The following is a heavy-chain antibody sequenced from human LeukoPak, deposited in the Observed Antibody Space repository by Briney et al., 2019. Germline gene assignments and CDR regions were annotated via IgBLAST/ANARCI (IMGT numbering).Heavy chain of an antibody. V-gene: IGHV3-23*01. CDR1: GFTFTNYA. CDR2: ITGSDGTS. J-gene: IGHJ4*02. CDR3: AKWGDYDILTGYYVPDY. Sequence: GGSLRLSCVASGFTFTNYAMSWVRQAPGKGLDWVSAITGSDGTSHYADSVKGRFTISRDNSKNTLYLQVNSLRAEDTAVYYCAKWGDYDILTGYYVPDYWGQGTLVTVSS. D-gene: IGHD3-9*01.